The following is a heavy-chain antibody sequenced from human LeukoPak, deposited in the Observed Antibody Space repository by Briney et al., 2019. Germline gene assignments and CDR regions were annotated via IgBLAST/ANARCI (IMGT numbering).Heavy chain of an antibody. CDR1: GGSFSGYY. Sequence: ETLSLTCAVYGGSFSGYYWSWIRQPPGKGLEWIGEIYHSGSTNYNPSLKSRVTISVDTSKNQFSLKLSSVTAADTAVYYCARGHSSVVTAIPYYFDYWGQGTLVTVSS. CDR3: ARGHSSVVTAIPYYFDY. V-gene: IGHV4-34*01. CDR2: IYHSGST. J-gene: IGHJ4*02. D-gene: IGHD2-21*02.